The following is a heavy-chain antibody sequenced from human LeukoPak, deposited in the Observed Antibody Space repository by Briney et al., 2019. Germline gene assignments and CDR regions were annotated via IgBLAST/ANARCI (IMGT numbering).Heavy chain of an antibody. D-gene: IGHD3-16*01. V-gene: IGHV3-7*01. Sequence: GGSLRLSCGGSGFTFSDDWMTWVGPPPGRGREWVAKKKVVGTDRQYADSVEGRFTISRDNAENLVYLQMSSLRAEDTAVYYCVRESSVWVGPGIGRPLDVWGKGTTVTVSS. CDR1: GFTFSDDW. CDR3: VRESSVWVGPGIGRPLDV. J-gene: IGHJ6*04. CDR2: KKVVGTDR.